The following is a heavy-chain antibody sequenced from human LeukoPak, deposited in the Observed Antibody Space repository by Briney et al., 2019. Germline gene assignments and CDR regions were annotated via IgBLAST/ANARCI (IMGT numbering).Heavy chain of an antibody. Sequence: SETLSLTCAVYGGSFSGYYWSWIRQPPGKGLEWIGEINHSGSTNYNPSLKSRVTISVDTSKNQFSLKLSSVTAADTAVYYCARGARLRLGELSLIPATWFDPWGQGTLVTVSS. V-gene: IGHV4-34*01. CDR2: INHSGST. CDR3: ARGARLRLGELSLIPATWFDP. J-gene: IGHJ5*02. D-gene: IGHD3-16*02. CDR1: GGSFSGYY.